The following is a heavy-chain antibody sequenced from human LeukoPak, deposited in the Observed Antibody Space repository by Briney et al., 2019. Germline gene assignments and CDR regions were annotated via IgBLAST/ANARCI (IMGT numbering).Heavy chain of an antibody. D-gene: IGHD5-18*01. CDR2: IIPIFGTA. J-gene: IGHJ4*02. Sequence: GASVKVSCKASGYTFTSYGISWVRQAPGQGLEWMGGIIPIFGTANYAQKFQGRVTITTDESTSTAYMELSSLRSEDTAVYYCARGAQYSYGKGRFDYWGQGTLVTVSS. V-gene: IGHV1-69*05. CDR1: GYTFTSYG. CDR3: ARGAQYSYGKGRFDY.